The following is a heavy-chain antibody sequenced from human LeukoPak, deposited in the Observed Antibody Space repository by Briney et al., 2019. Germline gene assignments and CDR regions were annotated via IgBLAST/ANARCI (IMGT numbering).Heavy chain of an antibody. V-gene: IGHV4-59*08. CDR1: GDSISSNY. D-gene: IGHD6-13*01. J-gene: IGHJ6*02. CDR2: IDYSGST. Sequence: PSETLSLTCTVSGDSISSNYWSWIRQPPGKGLEWIGYIDYSGSTNHSPSLKSRVTISLDTSKNQFSLELSSVTAADAAVYYCARSNTSSWSAYYYGMDVWGQGTTVTVSS. CDR3: ARSNTSSWSAYYYGMDV.